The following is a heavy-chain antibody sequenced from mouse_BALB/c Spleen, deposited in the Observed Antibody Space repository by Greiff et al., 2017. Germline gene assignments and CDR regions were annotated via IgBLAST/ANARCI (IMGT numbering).Heavy chain of an antibody. J-gene: IGHJ2*01. CDR2: ISSGGSYT. D-gene: IGHD2-4*01. CDR1: GFTFSSYA. V-gene: IGHV5-9-4*01. Sequence: DVKLVESGGGLVKPGGSLKLSCAASGFTFSSYAISWVRQSPEKRLEWVAEISSGGSYTYYPDTVTGRFTISRDNAKNTLYLEMSSLRSEDTAMYYCARAMITTRYFDYWGQGTTLTVSS. CDR3: ARAMITTRYFDY.